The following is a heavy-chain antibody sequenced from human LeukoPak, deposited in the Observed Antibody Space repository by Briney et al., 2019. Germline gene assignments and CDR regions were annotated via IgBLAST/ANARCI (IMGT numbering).Heavy chain of an antibody. Sequence: PAASVKVSCKASGGTFSSYAISWVRQAPGQGLEWMGGIIPIFGTANYAQKFQGRVTITADESTSTAYMELSSLRSEDTAVYYCARDTGRRWGTGGNPGPPYFDYWGQGTLVTVSS. D-gene: IGHD4-23*01. CDR2: IIPIFGTA. V-gene: IGHV1-69*13. CDR3: ARDTGRRWGTGGNPGPPYFDY. CDR1: GGTFSSYA. J-gene: IGHJ4*02.